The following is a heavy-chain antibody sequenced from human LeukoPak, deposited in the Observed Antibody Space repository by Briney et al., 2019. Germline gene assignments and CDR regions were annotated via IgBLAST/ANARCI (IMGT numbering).Heavy chain of an antibody. CDR2: IYYSGST. CDR1: GGSISSYY. V-gene: IGHV4-59*12. D-gene: IGHD3-10*01. J-gene: IGHJ6*02. CDR3: ARDGSGSYYYYYGMDV. Sequence: SETLSLTCTVSGGSISSYYWSWIRQPPGKGPEWIGYIYYSGSTNYNPSLKSRVTISVDTSKNQFSLKLSSVTAADTAVYYCARDGSGSYYYYYGMDVWGQGTTVTVSS.